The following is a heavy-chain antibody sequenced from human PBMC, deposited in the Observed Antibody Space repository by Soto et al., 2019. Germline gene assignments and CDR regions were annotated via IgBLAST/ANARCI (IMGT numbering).Heavy chain of an antibody. J-gene: IGHJ2*01. V-gene: IGHV3-21*01. Sequence: GGSLILSCASSGFTFSSYSMNWVRQAPGKGLEWVSCISSSSSYIYYADSVKGRFTISRDNAKNSLYLQMNSLRAEDTAVYYCARDSNPLITISPLDLWGRGTLVTVSS. CDR1: GFTFSSYS. CDR3: ARDSNPLITISPLDL. CDR2: ISSSSSYI. D-gene: IGHD3-3*01.